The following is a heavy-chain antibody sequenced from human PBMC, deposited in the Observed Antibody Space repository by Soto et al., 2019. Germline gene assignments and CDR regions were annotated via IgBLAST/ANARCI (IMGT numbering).Heavy chain of an antibody. CDR3: ARDYYGSGSYGYGMDV. D-gene: IGHD3-10*01. V-gene: IGHV4-59*01. J-gene: IGHJ6*02. CDR1: GGSLSSYY. CDR2: IYYSGST. Sequence: PSETLSLTCTVSGGSLSSYYWSWIRQPPGKGLEWIGYIYYSGSTNYNPSLKSRVTISVDTSKNQFSLKLSSVTAADTAVYYCARDYYGSGSYGYGMDVWGQGTTVTVSS.